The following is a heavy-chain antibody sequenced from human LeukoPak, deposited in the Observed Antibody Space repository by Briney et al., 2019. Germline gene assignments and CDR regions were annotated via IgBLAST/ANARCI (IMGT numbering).Heavy chain of an antibody. V-gene: IGHV3-30*18. CDR1: GFTFSSYG. CDR3: AKDQLGYCSGGSCYSTGFDY. D-gene: IGHD2-15*01. J-gene: IGHJ4*02. CDR2: ISYDGSNK. Sequence: GGSLRLSCAASGFTFSSYGMHWVRQAPGKGLEWVAVISYDGSNKYYADSVKGRFTISRDNSKNTLYLQMNSLRAEDTAVYYCAKDQLGYCSGGSCYSTGFDYWGQGTLVTVSS.